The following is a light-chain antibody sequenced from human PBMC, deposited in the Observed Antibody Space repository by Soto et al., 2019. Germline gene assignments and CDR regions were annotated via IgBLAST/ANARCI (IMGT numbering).Light chain of an antibody. J-gene: IGKJ3*01. CDR1: QGISNY. CDR3: QNYNTYSQFT. Sequence: DIQMTQSPSSLSASVGDRVTVTCRASQGISNYLAWYQQKPGKVPKLLIYGASTLQSGVPSRYSGSGSWTDFTLTISSLQPEDGATYYWQNYNTYSQFTFGPGTKVDIK. V-gene: IGKV1-27*01. CDR2: GAS.